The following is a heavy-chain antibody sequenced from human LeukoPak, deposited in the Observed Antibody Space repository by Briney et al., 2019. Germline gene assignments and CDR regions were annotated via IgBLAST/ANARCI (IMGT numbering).Heavy chain of an antibody. D-gene: IGHD3-22*01. CDR2: IYYSGST. Sequence: PSETLSLTCTVSGGSISSYYWSWLRQPPGKGLEWIGNIYYSGSTNYNPSLKSRVTISVDTSKNQFSLKLSSVTAADTAVYYCARAWRYYDSSGYYYAYYFDYWGQGTLVTVSS. CDR3: ARAWRYYDSSGYYYAYYFDY. J-gene: IGHJ4*02. CDR1: GGSISSYY. V-gene: IGHV4-59*01.